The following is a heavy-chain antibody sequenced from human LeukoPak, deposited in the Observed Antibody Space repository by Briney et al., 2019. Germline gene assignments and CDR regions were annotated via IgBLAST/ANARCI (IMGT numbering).Heavy chain of an antibody. CDR3: ARGDRIAALGFDP. CDR1: GFTYSSYE. CDR2: ISSSGSTI. D-gene: IGHD6-25*01. J-gene: IGHJ5*02. V-gene: IGHV3-48*03. Sequence: GGSLRLXCAASGFTYSSYEMNWVRRAPGKGLEWVSYISSSGSTIYYADSVKGRFTISRDNAKNSLYLQMNSLRAEDTAVYYCARGDRIAALGFDPWGQGTLVTVSS.